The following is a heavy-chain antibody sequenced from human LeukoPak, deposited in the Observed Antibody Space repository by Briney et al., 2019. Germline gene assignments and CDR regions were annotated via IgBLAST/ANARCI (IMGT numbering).Heavy chain of an antibody. CDR1: GFTFSNYN. D-gene: IGHD4/OR15-4a*01. CDR3: ARRAGAYSHPYDY. J-gene: IGHJ4*02. CDR2: ISGSSSTI. Sequence: GGSLRLSCAASGFTFSNYNMNWVRQAPGKGLEWVSYISGSSSTIYYADSVKGRFTISKDNAKNSLYLQMNSLRADDTAVYYCARRAGAYSHPYDYWGQGTLVTVSS. V-gene: IGHV3-48*01.